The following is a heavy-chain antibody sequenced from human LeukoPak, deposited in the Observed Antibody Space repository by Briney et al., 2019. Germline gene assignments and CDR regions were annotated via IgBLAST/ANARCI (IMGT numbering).Heavy chain of an antibody. CDR3: ARDQYSSSSGGRDY. J-gene: IGHJ4*02. CDR1: GYTFTSYG. V-gene: IGHV1-18*01. CDR2: IGAYNGNT. D-gene: IGHD6-6*01. Sequence: ASVKVSCKASGYTFTSYGISWVRQAPGQGLEWMGWIGAYNGNTNYAQKLQGRVTMTTDTSTSTAYMELRSLRSDDTAVYYCARDQYSSSSGGRDYWGQGTLVTVSS.